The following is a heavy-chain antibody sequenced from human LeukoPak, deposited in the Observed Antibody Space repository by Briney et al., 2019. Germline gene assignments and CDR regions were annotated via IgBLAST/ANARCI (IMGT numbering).Heavy chain of an antibody. CDR1: GYTFTGYY. Sequence: ASVKVSCKASGYTFTGYYMHWVRQAPGQGLEWMGWINPNSGGTNYAQKFQGRVTMTRDTSISTAYMELSRLKSDDTAVYYCAREPGSGSYLFQHWGQGTLVTVSS. CDR3: AREPGSGSYLFQH. V-gene: IGHV1-2*02. J-gene: IGHJ1*01. CDR2: INPNSGGT. D-gene: IGHD3-10*01.